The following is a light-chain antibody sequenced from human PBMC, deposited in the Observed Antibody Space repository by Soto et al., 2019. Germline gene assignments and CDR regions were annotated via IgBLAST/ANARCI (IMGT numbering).Light chain of an antibody. CDR3: QQYGSSPS. Sequence: EIVLTQSPGTVSLSPGERSTLPCRASQSVSSSYLAWYQQKPGQAPRLLMYRPSSRATGIPDRFSGSGSRTSFSLTVSSMEPEYFAVYYCQQYGSSPSFGQGPRWIS. V-gene: IGKV3-20*01. J-gene: IGKJ1*01. CDR1: QSVSSSY. CDR2: RPS.